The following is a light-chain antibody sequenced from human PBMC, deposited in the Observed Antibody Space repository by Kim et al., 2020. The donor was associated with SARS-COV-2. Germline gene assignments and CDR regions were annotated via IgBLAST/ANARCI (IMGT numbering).Light chain of an antibody. CDR2: YDS. V-gene: IGLV3-21*04. Sequence: SYELTQPPAVSVAPGKTATITCGGDSIGGNTVHWYQQKPGQAPVLVLYYDSARPSGIPVRFSGSNSGNTATLTISRVEAGDEADYYCQVWDTKTDHWVFGGGTKVTVL. CDR1: SIGGNT. CDR3: QVWDTKTDHWV. J-gene: IGLJ3*02.